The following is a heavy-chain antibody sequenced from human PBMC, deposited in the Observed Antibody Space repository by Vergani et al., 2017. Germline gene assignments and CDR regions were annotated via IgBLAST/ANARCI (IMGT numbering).Heavy chain of an antibody. CDR2: IYYSGST. D-gene: IGHD3-10*01. Sequence: QVQLQESGPGLVKPSETLSLTCTVSGGSISSYYWSWIRQPPGKGLEWIGYIYYSGSTNYNPSLKSRVTISVDTSKNQFSLKLSSVTAADTAVYYCARDRIALGEDAFDIWGQGTMVTVSS. CDR3: ARDRIALGEDAFDI. CDR1: GGSISSYY. V-gene: IGHV4-59*01. J-gene: IGHJ3*02.